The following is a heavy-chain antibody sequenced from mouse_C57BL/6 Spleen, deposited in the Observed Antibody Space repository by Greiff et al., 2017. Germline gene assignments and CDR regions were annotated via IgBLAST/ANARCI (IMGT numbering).Heavy chain of an antibody. CDR1: GYTFTSYW. D-gene: IGHD2-5*01. V-gene: IGHV1-64*01. CDR2: IHPNSGST. J-gene: IGHJ3*01. CDR3: APYSNYVAWFAY. Sequence: VQLQQPGAELVKPGASVKLSCKASGYTFTSYWMHWVKQRPGQGLEWIGMIHPNSGSTNYNEKFKSKATLTVDKSSSTAYMQLSSLTSEDSAVYYCAPYSNYVAWFAYWGQGTLVTVSA.